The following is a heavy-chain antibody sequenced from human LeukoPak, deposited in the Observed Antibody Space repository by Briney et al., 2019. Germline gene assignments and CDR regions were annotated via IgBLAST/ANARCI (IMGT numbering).Heavy chain of an antibody. J-gene: IGHJ3*02. V-gene: IGHV4-59*01. Sequence: SETLSLTCTVSGGSISSYYWSWIRQPPGKGLGLIGYIYYSGSTNYNPSLKSRVTISVDTSKNQFSLKLSSVTAADTAVYYCARDGFWGHAFDIWGQGTMVTVSS. CDR3: ARDGFWGHAFDI. CDR1: GGSISSYY. CDR2: IYYSGST. D-gene: IGHD7-27*01.